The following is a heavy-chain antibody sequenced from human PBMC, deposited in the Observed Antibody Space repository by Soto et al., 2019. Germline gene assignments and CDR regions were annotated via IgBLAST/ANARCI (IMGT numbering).Heavy chain of an antibody. CDR3: ARPYCTNTVCPHEILDV. J-gene: IGHJ3*01. CDR1: GGSISSSAYY. Sequence: QLQMQESGPGLVKPSETLSLTCSVSGGSISSSAYYGGWIRQPPGKGLEWIGGIYYNGNTYYNPSLKSRVTISVDTSKNQFSLKLTSVTAADTAVYFCARPYCTNTVCPHEILDVSGQGTMVTVSS. D-gene: IGHD2-8*01. V-gene: IGHV4-39*01. CDR2: IYYNGNT.